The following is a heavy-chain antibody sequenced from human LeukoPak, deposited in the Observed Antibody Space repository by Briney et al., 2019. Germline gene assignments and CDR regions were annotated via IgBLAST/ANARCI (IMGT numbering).Heavy chain of an antibody. D-gene: IGHD3-22*01. CDR3: ARGDYYDSGGRGVLDY. CDR1: GGSISSGGYY. J-gene: IGHJ4*02. CDR2: IYYSGST. V-gene: IGHV4-31*03. Sequence: NPSETLSLTCTVSGGSISSGGYYWSWIRQHPGKGLEWIGYIYYSGSTYYNPSLKSRVTISVGTSKNQFSLKLSSVTAADTAVYYCARGDYYDSGGRGVLDYWGQGTLVTVSS.